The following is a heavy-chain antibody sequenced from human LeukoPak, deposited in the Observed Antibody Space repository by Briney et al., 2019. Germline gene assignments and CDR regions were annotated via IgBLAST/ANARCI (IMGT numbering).Heavy chain of an antibody. V-gene: IGHV3-23*01. Sequence: GGSLRLSCAASGFPFSSHGMSWVRQAPGKGLEWVSGIIGGGGSTYYADSVKGRFTISGDNSRSTLFLQMNSLRAEDTAVYYCAHGAMYQLDYWGQGTLVTVSS. CDR2: IIGGGGST. CDR3: AHGAMYQLDY. J-gene: IGHJ4*02. D-gene: IGHD2-2*01. CDR1: GFPFSSHG.